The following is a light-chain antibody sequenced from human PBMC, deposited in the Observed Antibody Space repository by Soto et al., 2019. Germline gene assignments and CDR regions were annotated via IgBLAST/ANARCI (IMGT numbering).Light chain of an antibody. Sequence: EIVMTQSPASLSVSPGERLTLSYRDGQGVTTNFAWYQQQSGQSPRPLIYDVSTRETGVPARVSGTGAETAFTRTISGLQSEDAEVYDCQQYNKWPFSFGQGTRLEIK. CDR2: DVS. V-gene: IGKV3-15*01. CDR1: QGVTTN. CDR3: QQYNKWPFS. J-gene: IGKJ5*01.